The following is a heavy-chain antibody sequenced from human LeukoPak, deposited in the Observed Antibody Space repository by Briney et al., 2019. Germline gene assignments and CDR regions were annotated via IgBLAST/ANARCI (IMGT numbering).Heavy chain of an antibody. CDR2: ITGGGDTT. CDR1: GITLSSYG. J-gene: IGHJ4*02. V-gene: IGHV3-23*01. CDR3: VRTSGYLAY. D-gene: IGHD3-22*01. Sequence: GALRLFCSASGITLSSYGMGWVRQAPVKGLEWVSAITGGGDTTYYADSVTGRFTISRDNSMNTLFLQMNSLRADDTAVYYCVRTSGYLAYWGQGTLVTVSS.